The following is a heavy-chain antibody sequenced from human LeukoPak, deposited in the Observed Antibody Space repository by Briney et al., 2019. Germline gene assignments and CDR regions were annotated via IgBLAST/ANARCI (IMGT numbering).Heavy chain of an antibody. V-gene: IGHV3-23*01. D-gene: IGHD1-26*01. CDR1: GFTFSMYA. J-gene: IGHJ4*02. CDR2: ISPSGDSA. Sequence: PGGSLRLSCAASGFTFSMYAMSWVRQAPGKGLEWVSRISPSGDSAYYASSVKGRFTISRDNSKNTLYLQMNSLRAEDTAVYYCAKREAPYFFDFWGQGTLVTVSS. CDR3: AKREAPYFFDF.